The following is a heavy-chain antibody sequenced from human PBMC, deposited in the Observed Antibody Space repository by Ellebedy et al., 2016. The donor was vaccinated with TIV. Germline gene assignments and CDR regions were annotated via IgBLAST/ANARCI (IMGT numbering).Heavy chain of an antibody. CDR1: GYTFTNHV. D-gene: IGHD3-16*02. CDR3: ARDDYVWGSYRSMGY. J-gene: IGHJ4*02. V-gene: IGHV1-18*01. CDR2: INPYNDDK. Sequence: AASVKVSCKASGYTFTNHVISRVRQPPGHGLEWMGWINPYNDDKNYAQKLRDRVAMTTDTYTSTAYMDLRSLRPDDTAVYYCARDDYVWGSYRSMGYWGQGTLVTVSS.